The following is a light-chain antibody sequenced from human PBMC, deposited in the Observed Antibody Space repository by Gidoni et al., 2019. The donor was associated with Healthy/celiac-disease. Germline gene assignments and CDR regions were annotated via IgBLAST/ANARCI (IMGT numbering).Light chain of an antibody. CDR1: QIISSY. CDR2: DAS. CDR3: QQRRNWPPGT. J-gene: IGKJ1*01. V-gene: IGKV3-11*01. Sequence: LALTQSPATLSLSPGERVTLSCRASQIISSYLAWYQQKPGQAPRLLIYDASNRATGIPARFSGSGSGTDFTLTISSLEPEDFAVYYCQQRRNWPPGTFGQGTKVEIK.